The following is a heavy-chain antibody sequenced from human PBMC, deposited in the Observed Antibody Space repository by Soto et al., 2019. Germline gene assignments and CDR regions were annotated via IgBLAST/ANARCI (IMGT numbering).Heavy chain of an antibody. Sequence: PSETLSLTCTVSGGSISSYYCIWGRQPPFKGLEWIGYIYYSGSTNYNPSLKSRVTISVDTSKNQFSLKLSSVTAADTAVYYCARVMTTVTNAFDIWGQGTMVTVSS. CDR1: GGSISSYY. CDR2: IYYSGST. CDR3: ARVMTTVTNAFDI. D-gene: IGHD4-17*01. V-gene: IGHV4-59*01. J-gene: IGHJ3*02.